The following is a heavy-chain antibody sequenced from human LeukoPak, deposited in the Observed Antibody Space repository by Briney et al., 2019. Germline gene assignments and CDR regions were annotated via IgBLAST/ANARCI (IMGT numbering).Heavy chain of an antibody. CDR2: ISYDGSNK. J-gene: IGHJ5*02. CDR3: ARTSEEDFVYSSSPLNWFDP. V-gene: IGHV3-30-3*01. D-gene: IGHD6-13*01. Sequence: PGGSLRLSCAASGFTFSSYAMHWVRQAPGKGLEWVAVISYDGSNKYYADSVKGRFTISRDNSKNTLYLQMNSLRAEDTAVYYCARTSEEDFVYSSSPLNWFDPWGQGTLVTVFS. CDR1: GFTFSSYA.